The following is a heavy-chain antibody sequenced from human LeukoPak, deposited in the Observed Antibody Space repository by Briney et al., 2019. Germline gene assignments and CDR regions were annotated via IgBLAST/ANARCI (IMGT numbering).Heavy chain of an antibody. Sequence: GGSLRLSCAASGFTFSNAWMSWVRQAPGKGLEWVGRIKSKTDGGTTDYAAPVKGRFTISRDDSKNTLYLQMNSVKTEDTAVYYCTTDYYYDSSGYYPSFDYWGQGTLVTVSS. V-gene: IGHV3-15*01. J-gene: IGHJ4*02. CDR2: IKSKTDGGTT. CDR1: GFTFSNAW. D-gene: IGHD3-22*01. CDR3: TTDYYYDSSGYYPSFDY.